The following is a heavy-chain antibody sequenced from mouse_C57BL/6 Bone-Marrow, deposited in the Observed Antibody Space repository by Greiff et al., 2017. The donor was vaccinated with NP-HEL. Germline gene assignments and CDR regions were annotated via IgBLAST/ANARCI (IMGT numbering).Heavy chain of an antibody. CDR3: TTGGSSPYAMDY. Sequence: EVQLQQSGAELVRPGASVKLSCTVSGFNITDDYMHWVKQRPEQGLEWIGWIDPENGDTEYASKFQGKATITADTSSNTAYLQLSSLTSEDTAVYYCTTGGSSPYAMDYWGQGTSVTVS. J-gene: IGHJ4*01. CDR2: IDPENGDT. CDR1: GFNITDDY. V-gene: IGHV14-4*01. D-gene: IGHD1-1*01.